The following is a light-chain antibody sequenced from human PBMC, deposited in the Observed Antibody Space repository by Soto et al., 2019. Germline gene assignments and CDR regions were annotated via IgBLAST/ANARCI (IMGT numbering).Light chain of an antibody. CDR2: EAY. CDR3: SSYAGSRTYVV. J-gene: IGLJ2*01. V-gene: IGLV2-23*01. CDR1: SSDIGSYNL. Sequence: QSVLTQPASGSGSPGQSITISCTGSSSDIGSYNLVSWYQKEPGKAPKLVIYEAYKRPSGVSARFSGSKSGNTASLTISGLQAEDEAEYYCSSYAGSRTYVVFGGGTKVTVL.